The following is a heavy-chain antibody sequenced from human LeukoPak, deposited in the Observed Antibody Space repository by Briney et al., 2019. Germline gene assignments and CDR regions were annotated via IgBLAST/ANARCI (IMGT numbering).Heavy chain of an antibody. V-gene: IGHV3-30-3*01. CDR3: ASRSSSFDY. Sequence: GGSLRLSCAASGFTFNKAWMSWVRQAPGKGLEWVAVISYDGSNKYYADSVKGRFTISRDNSKNTLYLQMNSLRAEDTAVYYCASRSSSFDYWGQGTLVTASS. J-gene: IGHJ4*02. CDR1: GFTFNKAW. CDR2: ISYDGSNK. D-gene: IGHD6-13*01.